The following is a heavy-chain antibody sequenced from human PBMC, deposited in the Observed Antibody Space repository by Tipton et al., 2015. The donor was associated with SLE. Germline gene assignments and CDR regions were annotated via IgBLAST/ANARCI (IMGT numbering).Heavy chain of an antibody. CDR3: ARGPTHHIPIFGVVISGAFDI. D-gene: IGHD3-3*01. V-gene: IGHV4-59*11. CDR2: AFYRGAT. CDR1: GASITSHY. J-gene: IGHJ3*02. Sequence: TLSLTCTVSGASITSHYLTWIRQPPGKGLEWIGYAFYRGATNYNPSLKSRVTISVEPPKNQFSLKLSSVTAADTALYYCARGPTHHIPIFGVVISGAFDIWGQGTMVTVSS.